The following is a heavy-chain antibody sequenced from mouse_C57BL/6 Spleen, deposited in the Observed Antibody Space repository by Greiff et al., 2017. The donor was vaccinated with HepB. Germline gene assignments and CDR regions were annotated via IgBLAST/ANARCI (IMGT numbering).Heavy chain of an antibody. D-gene: IGHD2-1*01. CDR3: ARWNGNYAGFAY. V-gene: IGHV1-55*01. Sequence: QVQLQQPGAELVKPGASVKMSCKASGYTFTSYWITWVKQRPGQGLEWIGDIYPGSGSTNYNEKFKSKATLTVDTSSSTAYMQLSSLTSEDSAVYYCARWNGNYAGFAYWGQRTLVTVSA. CDR1: GYTFTSYW. CDR2: IYPGSGST. J-gene: IGHJ3*01.